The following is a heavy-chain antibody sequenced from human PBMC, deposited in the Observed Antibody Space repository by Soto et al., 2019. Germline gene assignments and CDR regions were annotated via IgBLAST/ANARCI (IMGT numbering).Heavy chain of an antibody. D-gene: IGHD2-15*01. CDR2: INPNSGGT. CDR3: AREGCPLYYYYGMDV. Sequence: QVQLVQSGAEVKKPGASVKASCKAAGYTFTGYYMHWLRQAPGQGLEWMGWINPNSGGTNYAQKFQGRVTMTRETSISTAYMELSRLRSDDTAVYYCAREGCPLYYYYGMDVWGQGTTVTVSS. CDR1: GYTFTGYY. J-gene: IGHJ6*02. V-gene: IGHV1-2*02.